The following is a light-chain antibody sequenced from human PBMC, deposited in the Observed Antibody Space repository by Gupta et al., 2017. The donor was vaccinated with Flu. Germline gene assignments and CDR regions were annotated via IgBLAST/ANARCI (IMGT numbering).Light chain of an antibody. V-gene: IGKV3-20*01. CDR3: QQYGNSPLT. CDR2: GAS. Sequence: GTLSLSPGERATLSCRASQDVSDNYLAWYQQRPGQAPRVLIYGASNRAAGIPDRFSGSGSGTDFTLTISRLEPEDFAVYYCQQYGNSPLTFGHGTKVDIK. CDR1: QDVSDNY. J-gene: IGKJ3*01.